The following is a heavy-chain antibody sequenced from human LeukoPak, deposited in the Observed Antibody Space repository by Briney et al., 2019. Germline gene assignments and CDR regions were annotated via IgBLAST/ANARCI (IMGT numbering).Heavy chain of an antibody. CDR2: IWYDGSNK. J-gene: IGHJ6*03. D-gene: IGHD2-15*01. V-gene: IGHV3-33*01. CDR3: ARGSDNYYYYMDA. CDR1: GFTFSSYG. Sequence: GRSLRLSCAASGFTFSSYGMHWVRQAPGKGLEWVAVIWYDGSNKYYADSVKGRFTISRDNSKNTLYLQMNSLRAEDTAVYYCARGSDNYYYYMDAWGKGTTVTVSS.